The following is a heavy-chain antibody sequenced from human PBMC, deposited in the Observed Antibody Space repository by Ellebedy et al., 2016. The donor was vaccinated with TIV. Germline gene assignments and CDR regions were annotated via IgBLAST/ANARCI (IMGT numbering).Heavy chain of an antibody. J-gene: IGHJ4*02. CDR3: ARDPNSPGDTGYGDY. CDR1: GFTFSNYA. D-gene: IGHD5-12*01. CDR2: MNQVGSEQ. V-gene: IGHV3-7*03. Sequence: GESLKISCAASGFTFSNYAMSWVRQAPGKGLEWVANMNQVGSEQYYVDSVKGRFTISRDNAKRSLYLQMNSLRAEDTAVYYCARDPNSPGDTGYGDYWGQGAVVTVSS.